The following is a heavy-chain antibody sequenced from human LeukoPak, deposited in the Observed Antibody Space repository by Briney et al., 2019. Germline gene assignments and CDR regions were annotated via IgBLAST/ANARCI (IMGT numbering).Heavy chain of an antibody. CDR3: ARPAGGSTDY. V-gene: IGHV3-7*01. D-gene: IGHD3-16*01. CDR2: IKQDGSEK. CDR1: GMTFSSHW. Sequence: PGGSLRLSCAASGMTFSSHWMSWVRQAPGKGLEWVANIKQDGSEKYYVDSVKGRFTISRDNAKNSLYLQMNSLRAEDTAVYYCARPAGGSTDYWGQGTLVTVSS. J-gene: IGHJ4*02.